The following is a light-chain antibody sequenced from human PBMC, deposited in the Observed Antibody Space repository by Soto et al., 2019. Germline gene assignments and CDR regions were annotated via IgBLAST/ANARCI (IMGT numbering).Light chain of an antibody. CDR2: DTS. V-gene: IGKV3-15*01. CDR1: QSVSSN. CDR3: RQYNTWST. J-gene: IGKJ1*01. Sequence: EIVLTQSPATLSLSPGERATLSCRASQSVSSNLAWFQQRPGQAPRLLIYDTSTRAPGIAARFSGSGSGTEFTLTISSLQSEDFAVYYCRQYNTWSTFGQGTIVDIK.